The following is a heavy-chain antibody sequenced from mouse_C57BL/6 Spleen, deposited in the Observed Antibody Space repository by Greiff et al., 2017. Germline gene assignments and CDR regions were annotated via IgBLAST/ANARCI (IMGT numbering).Heavy chain of an antibody. J-gene: IGHJ1*03. D-gene: IGHD1-1*01. CDR3: ARRCDGSSRFWYFDD. V-gene: IGHV1-64*01. CDR1: GYTFTSYW. Sequence: QVQLQQPGAELVKPGASVKLSCKASGYTFTSYWMHWVKQRPGQGLEWIGVIHPNSGSTNYNEKFKSKATLTVDKSCSTAYMQLSSLTSEGSAVYYCARRCDGSSRFWYFDDWGTGTTVTVSS. CDR2: IHPNSGST.